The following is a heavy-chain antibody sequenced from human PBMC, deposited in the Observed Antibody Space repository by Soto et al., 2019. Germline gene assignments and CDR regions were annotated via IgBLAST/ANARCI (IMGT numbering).Heavy chain of an antibody. D-gene: IGHD4-17*01. J-gene: IGHJ6*02. CDR3: ACGRNQDYVHYYYYGMDV. CDR2: ISYDGSNK. Sequence: PGGSLRLSCAASGFTFSSYAMHWVRQAPGKGLEWVAVISYDGSNKYYADSVKGRFTISRDNSKNTLYLQMNSLRAEDTAVYYCACGRNQDYVHYYYYGMDVWGQGTTVTVSS. V-gene: IGHV3-30-3*01. CDR1: GFTFSSYA.